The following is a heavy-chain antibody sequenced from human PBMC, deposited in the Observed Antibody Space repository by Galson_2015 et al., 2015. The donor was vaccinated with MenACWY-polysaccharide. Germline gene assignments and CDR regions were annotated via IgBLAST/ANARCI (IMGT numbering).Heavy chain of an antibody. Sequence: SLILACAASGFTFSDYYMNWVRQAPGRGLEWVGRTRKRPNDFTTEYAASVTVRFTISRDESQNSLYLQINSLKTEDSAVYYCARGPFCRTGCHHASFGIWGRGTTVTVSS. CDR3: ARGPFCRTGCHHASFGI. V-gene: IGHV3-72*01. CDR2: TRKRPNDFTT. CDR1: GFTFSDYY. J-gene: IGHJ3*02. D-gene: IGHD2-2*01.